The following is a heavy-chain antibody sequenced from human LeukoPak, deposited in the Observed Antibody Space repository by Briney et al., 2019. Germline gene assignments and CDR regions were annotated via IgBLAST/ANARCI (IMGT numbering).Heavy chain of an antibody. CDR2: IYYSGST. CDR3: AREEDSAFDI. V-gene: IGHV4-59*01. D-gene: IGHD6-6*01. Sequence: SETLSLTCTVSGGSISSYYRSWIRQPPGKGLEWIGYIYYSGSTNYNPSLKSRVTISVDTSKNQFSLQLSSVTAADTAVYYCAREEDSAFDIWGQGTMVTVTS. CDR1: GGSISSYY. J-gene: IGHJ3*02.